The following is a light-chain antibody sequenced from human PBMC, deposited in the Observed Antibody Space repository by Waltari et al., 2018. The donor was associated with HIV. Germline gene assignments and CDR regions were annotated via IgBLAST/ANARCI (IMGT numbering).Light chain of an antibody. Sequence: EIVLTQSPATLSLSPGERATLSCRASQSVSSSYLAWYQQKPGQAPRLLIYDASRRATGIPDRFGGSGSGTDFTLTISRLEPEDFAVYYCQQYGGLCTFGQGTRLEIK. V-gene: IGKV3-20*01. J-gene: IGKJ5*01. CDR1: QSVSSSY. CDR3: QQYGGLCT. CDR2: DAS.